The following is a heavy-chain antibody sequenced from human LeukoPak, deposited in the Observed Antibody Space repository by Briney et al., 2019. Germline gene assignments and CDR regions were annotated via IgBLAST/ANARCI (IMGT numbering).Heavy chain of an antibody. CDR1: GASLTRPTYY. CDR2: LFSTGSA. D-gene: IGHD3-3*01. V-gene: IGHV4-61*01. J-gene: IGHJ4*02. CDR3: ARFKSGGFSYFDS. Sequence: SETLSLTCSVSGASLTRPTYYQWSWIRQPPGKGLELIGSLFSTGSATLNPSLKSRVTMSLDTSKSQFSLKLSSVAAEDSAVYYCARFKSGGFSYFDSWGQGTLVVVPS.